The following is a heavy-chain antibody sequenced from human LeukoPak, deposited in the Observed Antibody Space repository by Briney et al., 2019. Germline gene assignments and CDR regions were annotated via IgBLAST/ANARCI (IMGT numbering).Heavy chain of an antibody. V-gene: IGHV1-2*02. D-gene: IGHD3-16*01. CDR1: GYTFTGYY. CDR2: INPNSGGT. CDR3: ARDNDSRDPPHFDY. Sequence: GASVKVSCKASGYTFTGYYMHWVRQAPGQGLEWMGWINPNSGGTNYAQKFQGRVTMTRDTSISTAYMDLSSLRSEDTAVYYCARDNDSRDPPHFDYWGQGTLVTVSS. J-gene: IGHJ4*02.